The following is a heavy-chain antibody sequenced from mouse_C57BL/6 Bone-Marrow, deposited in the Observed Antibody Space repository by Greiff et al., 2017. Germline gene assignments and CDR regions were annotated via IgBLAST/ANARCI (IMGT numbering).Heavy chain of an antibody. D-gene: IGHD2-5*01. J-gene: IGHJ4*01. Sequence: EVMLVESGGGLVKPGGSLKLSCAASGFTFSSYAMSWVRQTPEKRLEWVATISAGGSYTYYPDNVKGRFTISRDNAKNNLYLQMSHLKSEDTAMYYCARGGGSNYEAMDDWGQGTSVTVSS. CDR2: ISAGGSYT. CDR3: ARGGGSNYEAMDD. CDR1: GFTFSSYA. V-gene: IGHV5-4*03.